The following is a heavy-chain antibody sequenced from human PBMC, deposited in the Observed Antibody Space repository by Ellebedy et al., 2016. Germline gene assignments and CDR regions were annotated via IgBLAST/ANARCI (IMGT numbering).Heavy chain of an antibody. CDR1: GFTFSSYS. CDR3: AREEVDRGGYWYFDL. D-gene: IGHD3-10*01. CDR2: IKQDGSEK. Sequence: GGSLRLSCAASGFTFSSYSMNWVRQAPGKGLEWVANIKQDGSEKYYVDSVKGRFTISRDNAKNSLCLQMNSLRAEDTAVYYCAREEVDRGGYWYFDLWGRGTLVTVSS. J-gene: IGHJ2*01. V-gene: IGHV3-7*03.